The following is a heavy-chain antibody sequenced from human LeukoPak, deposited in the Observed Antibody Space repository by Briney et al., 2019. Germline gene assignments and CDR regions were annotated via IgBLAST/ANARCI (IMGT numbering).Heavy chain of an antibody. D-gene: IGHD2-8*01. J-gene: IGHJ4*02. CDR2: IYSGGST. CDR1: GFPFSNYA. V-gene: IGHV3-53*01. Sequence: GGSLRLSCAASGFPFSNYAMSWVRQAPGKGLEWVSVIYSGGSTYYADSVKGRFTISRDNSKNTLYLQMNSLRAEDTAVYYCARGVFNGELYFDYWGQRTLVTVSS. CDR3: ARGVFNGELYFDY.